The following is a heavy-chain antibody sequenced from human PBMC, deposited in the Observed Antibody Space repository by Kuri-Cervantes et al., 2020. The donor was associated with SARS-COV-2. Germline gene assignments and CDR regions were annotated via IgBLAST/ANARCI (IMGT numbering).Heavy chain of an antibody. CDR2: IKSKTDGGTT. J-gene: IGHJ4*02. CDR1: GFTFDDYG. CDR3: TTDGGLGYCSSTSCYPFDY. Sequence: GESLKISCAASGFTFDDYGMSWVRQAPGKGLEWVGRIKSKTDGGTTDYAAPVKGRFTISRDDSKNTLYLQMNSLKTEDTAVYYCTTDGGLGYCSSTSCYPFDYWGQGTLVTVSS. D-gene: IGHD2-2*01. V-gene: IGHV3-15*01.